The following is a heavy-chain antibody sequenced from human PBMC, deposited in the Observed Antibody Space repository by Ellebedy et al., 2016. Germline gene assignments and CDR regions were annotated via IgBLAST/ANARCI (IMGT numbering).Heavy chain of an antibody. Sequence: SETLSLXXAVYGGSFSGYYWSWIRQPPGKGLEWIGEINHSGSTNYNPSLKSRVTISVDTSKNQFSLKLSSVTAADTAVYYCARVEYSNDNWFNPWGQGTLVTVSS. V-gene: IGHV4-34*01. J-gene: IGHJ5*02. CDR2: INHSGST. D-gene: IGHD4-11*01. CDR1: GGSFSGYY. CDR3: ARVEYSNDNWFNP.